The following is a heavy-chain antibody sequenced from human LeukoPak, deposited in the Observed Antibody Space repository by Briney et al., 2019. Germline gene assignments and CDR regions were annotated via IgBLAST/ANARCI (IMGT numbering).Heavy chain of an antibody. CDR1: GFTFSSYW. CDR2: IKQDGSEK. J-gene: IGHJ6*02. CDR3: ARAGQITIFGVVILPYGMDV. D-gene: IGHD3-3*01. Sequence: GGSLRLSCAASGFTFSSYWMNWARQAPGKGLEWVANIKQDGSEKYYVDSVKGRFTISRDNAKNSLYLQMNSLRAEDTAVYYCARAGQITIFGVVILPYGMDVWGQGTTVTVSS. V-gene: IGHV3-7*01.